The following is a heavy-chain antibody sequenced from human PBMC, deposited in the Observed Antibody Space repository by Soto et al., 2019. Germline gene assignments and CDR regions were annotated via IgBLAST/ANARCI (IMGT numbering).Heavy chain of an antibody. Sequence: ASVKVSCKASGYTFTGYYMHWVRQAPGQGLEWMGWINPNSGGTNYAQKFQGWVTMTRDTSISTAYMELSRLRSDDTAVYYCARVPSQYSSGWFDYWGQGTLVTVSS. CDR1: GYTFTGYY. J-gene: IGHJ5*01. D-gene: IGHD6-19*01. CDR2: INPNSGGT. V-gene: IGHV1-2*04. CDR3: ARVPSQYSSGWFDY.